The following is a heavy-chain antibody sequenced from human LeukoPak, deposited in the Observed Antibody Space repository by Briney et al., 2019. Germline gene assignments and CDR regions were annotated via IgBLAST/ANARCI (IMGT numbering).Heavy chain of an antibody. CDR1: GGSISSYY. CDR3: ARHGGIAAAGIAFDY. J-gene: IGHJ4*02. CDR2: IYYSGST. V-gene: IGHV4-59*08. Sequence: SETLSLTCTVSGGSISSYYWSWIRQPPGKGLEWIGYIYYSGSTNYNPSLKSRVTISVDTSKNQFSLKLSSVTAADTAVYYCARHGGIAAAGIAFDYWGQGTLVTVSS. D-gene: IGHD6-13*01.